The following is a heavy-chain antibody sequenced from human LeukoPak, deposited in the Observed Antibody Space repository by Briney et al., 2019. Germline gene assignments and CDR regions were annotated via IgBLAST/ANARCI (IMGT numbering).Heavy chain of an antibody. CDR1: NGSISSYF. CDR2: IYVSGIT. J-gene: IGHJ4*02. V-gene: IGHV4-4*07. CDR3: AREEKTSWREFDY. Sequence: SETLSLTCTVSNGSISSYFWTWVRQPAGKGLEWIGRIYVSGITNYDPSLKSRVTMSLDTSKNRFSLNLNSVTAADTAVYYCAREEKTSWREFDYWGQGTLVTVSS. D-gene: IGHD5-24*01.